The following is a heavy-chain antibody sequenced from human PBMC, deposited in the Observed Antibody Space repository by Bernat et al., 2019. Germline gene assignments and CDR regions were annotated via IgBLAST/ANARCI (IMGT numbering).Heavy chain of an antibody. CDR3: AEDGFYRATSSRMPLDY. CDR1: GFTFSSYG. J-gene: IGHJ4*02. CDR2: ISYDGSNK. Sequence: QVQLVESGGGVVQPGRSLRPPCAASGFTFSSYGMHWVRQAPGKGLEWAAVISYDGSNKYYADSVKGRFTISRDNSKNTLYPQMNSLRAEDTAVYYCAEDGFYRATSSRMPLDYWGQGTLVTVSS. D-gene: IGHD3-16*02. V-gene: IGHV3-30*18.